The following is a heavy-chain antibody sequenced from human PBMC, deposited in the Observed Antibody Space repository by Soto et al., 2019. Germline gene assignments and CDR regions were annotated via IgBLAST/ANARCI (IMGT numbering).Heavy chain of an antibody. Sequence: LRLSCAASGFTFSSYSMNWVRQAPGKGLEWVSSIGSSSSYIYYADSVKGRFTISRDNAKNSLYLQMNSLRAEDTAVYYCAREGGYYDILTGHQEYFQHWGQGTLVTVSS. CDR3: AREGGYYDILTGHQEYFQH. CDR1: GFTFSSYS. V-gene: IGHV3-21*01. J-gene: IGHJ1*01. D-gene: IGHD3-9*01. CDR2: IGSSSSYI.